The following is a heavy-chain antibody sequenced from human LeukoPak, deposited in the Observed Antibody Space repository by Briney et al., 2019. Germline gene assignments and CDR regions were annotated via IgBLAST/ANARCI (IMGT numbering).Heavy chain of an antibody. V-gene: IGHV4-34*01. Sequence: SETLSLTCAVYGGSFSDYCWSWLRQTPEKGLEWIGEINHSGSTNSNPSIKRRVIISVETSKNQFSVKLRSVTAADTAVYYGAGRNYFGPGNPEYFHYWGQETLVTVSP. CDR1: GGSFSDYC. J-gene: IGHJ4*02. CDR2: INHSGST. CDR3: AGRNYFGPGNPEYFHY. D-gene: IGHD3-10*01.